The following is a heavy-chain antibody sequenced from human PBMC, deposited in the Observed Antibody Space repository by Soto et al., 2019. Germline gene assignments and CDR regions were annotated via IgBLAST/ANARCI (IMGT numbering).Heavy chain of an antibody. J-gene: IGHJ5*02. Sequence: GESLKISCKGSGYSFTNYSIGWVRQMPGKGLECSAIIYPGDSNNSYSPSFKGQVTSSADKSISTAYLQWSSLKASDTAMYYCARSPDLRTQKDNWFDPWGQGTLVTVSS. CDR1: GYSFTNYS. D-gene: IGHD2-2*01. CDR2: IYPGDSNN. CDR3: ARSPDLRTQKDNWFDP. V-gene: IGHV5-51*01.